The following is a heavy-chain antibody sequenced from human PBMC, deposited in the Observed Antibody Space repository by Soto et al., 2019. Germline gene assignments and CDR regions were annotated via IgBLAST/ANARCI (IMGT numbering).Heavy chain of an antibody. CDR1: GFTFSSYG. V-gene: IGHV3-33*01. J-gene: IGHJ4*02. CDR3: ARERSRFGQSLDY. CDR2: IWYDGSNK. D-gene: IGHD3-10*01. Sequence: GGALRLSCAASGFTFSSYGMHWVRQAPGKGLEWVAVIWYDGSNKYYADSVKGRFTISRDNSKNTLYLQMNSLRAEDTAVYYCARERSRFGQSLDYWGQRTLAPVSS.